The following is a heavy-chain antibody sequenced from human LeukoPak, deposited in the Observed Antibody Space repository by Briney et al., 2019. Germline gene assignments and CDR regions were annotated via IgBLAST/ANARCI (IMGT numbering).Heavy chain of an antibody. J-gene: IGHJ3*02. CDR2: IKPDDSEK. V-gene: IGHV3-7*04. CDR1: GFTFTNNW. Sequence: GGSLRLSCAASGFTFTNNWMTCVRQAQGKGLEWVANIKPDDSEKYYMASVKGPLTISRDTTKNPAYLRMNCVRGEDTAVTYGARGRAIDIWGRGTMVTVSS. CDR3: ARGRAIDI.